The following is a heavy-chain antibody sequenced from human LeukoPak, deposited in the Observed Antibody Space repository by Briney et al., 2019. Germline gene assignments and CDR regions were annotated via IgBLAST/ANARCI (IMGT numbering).Heavy chain of an antibody. D-gene: IGHD2-2*01. V-gene: IGHV3-48*04. CDR1: GFTFSSYS. J-gene: IGHJ6*02. CDR3: ASPGKYQLLWGPYGMDV. Sequence: GGSLRLSCAASGFTFSSYSMNWVRQAPGKGLEWVSYISSSSSTIYYADSAKGRFTISRDNAKNSLYLQMNSLRAEDTAVYYCASPGKYQLLWGPYGMDVWGQGTTVTVSS. CDR2: ISSSSSTI.